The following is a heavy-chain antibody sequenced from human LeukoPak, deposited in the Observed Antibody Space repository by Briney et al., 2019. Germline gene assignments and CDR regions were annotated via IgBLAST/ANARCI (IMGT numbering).Heavy chain of an antibody. D-gene: IGHD3-10*01. V-gene: IGHV4-59*08. CDR3: ARHTVMVRGVITDAFDI. CDR1: GASISSYY. Sequence: PSETLSPTCTVSGASISSYYWSWIRQPPGKGLEWIGYIYYSGSTNYNPSLKSRVTISVDTSKNQFSLKLSSVTAADTAVYYCARHTVMVRGVITDAFDIWGQGTMVTVSS. J-gene: IGHJ3*02. CDR2: IYYSGST.